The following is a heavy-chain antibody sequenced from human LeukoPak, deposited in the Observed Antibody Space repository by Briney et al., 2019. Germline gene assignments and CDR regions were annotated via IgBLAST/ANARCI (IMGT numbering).Heavy chain of an antibody. CDR1: GYTFTSYY. CDR2: MNPSGGST. V-gene: IGHV1-46*01. CDR3: ARELRAPFHKHMISSGEIDY. D-gene: IGHD3-22*01. J-gene: IGHJ4*02. Sequence: ASVTVSCTASGYTFTSYYMHWVRQAPGEGREWMGVMNPSGGSTNYAQKFEGRVTMTRDKATSTVYMELSSLRSDDTAVYYSARELRAPFHKHMISSGEIDYWGQGPLVTVSP.